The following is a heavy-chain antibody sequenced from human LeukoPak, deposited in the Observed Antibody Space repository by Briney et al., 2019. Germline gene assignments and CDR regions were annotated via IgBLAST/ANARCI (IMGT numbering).Heavy chain of an antibody. D-gene: IGHD6-19*01. V-gene: IGHV5-51*01. Sequence: GEPLKISCKGSGYSFTSYWIGWVRQMPGKGLEWMGIIYPGDSDTRYSPSFQGQVTISADKSISTAYLQWSSLKASDTAMYYCARRPRSGWGYYYYGMDVWGQGTTVTVSS. J-gene: IGHJ6*02. CDR1: GYSFTSYW. CDR2: IYPGDSDT. CDR3: ARRPRSGWGYYYYGMDV.